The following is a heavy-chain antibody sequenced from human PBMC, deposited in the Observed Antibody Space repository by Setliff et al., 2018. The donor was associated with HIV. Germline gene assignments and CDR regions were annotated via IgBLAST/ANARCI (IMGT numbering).Heavy chain of an antibody. Sequence: SETLSLTCTVSGGSISSHYWSWIRQAPGKGLEWIASIYYNGITNYNPSLKSRVTISTDTSKNQFSLKLSSVTAADTAVYYCARDRTPRNRGGYFDYWGQGTLVTVSS. CDR1: GGSISSHY. V-gene: IGHV4-59*11. CDR2: IYYNGIT. CDR3: ARDRTPRNRGGYFDY. J-gene: IGHJ4*02.